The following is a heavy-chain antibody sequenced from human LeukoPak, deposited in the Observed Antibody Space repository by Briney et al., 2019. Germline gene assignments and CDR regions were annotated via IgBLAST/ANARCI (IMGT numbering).Heavy chain of an antibody. Sequence: GASVKVSCKASGYTFTGYYMHWVRQAPGQGLEWMGWINPNSGGTNYAQKFQGRVTMTRDTSISTAYMELSRLRSDDTAVYYCARGMYSSSWDLFDYWGQGTLVTVSS. D-gene: IGHD6-13*01. CDR1: GYTFTGYY. CDR3: ARGMYSSSWDLFDY. J-gene: IGHJ4*02. V-gene: IGHV1-2*02. CDR2: INPNSGGT.